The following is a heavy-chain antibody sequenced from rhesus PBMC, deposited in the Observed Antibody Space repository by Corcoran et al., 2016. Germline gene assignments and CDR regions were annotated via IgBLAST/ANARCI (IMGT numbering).Heavy chain of an antibody. CDR3: ARDVAAAGIY. V-gene: IGHV4-122*02. J-gene: IGHJ4*01. CDR1: GYPISSGYY. D-gene: IGHD6-31*01. Sequence: QVQLQESGPGLVKPSETLSPTCAVSGYPISSGYYWSLIRQPPGKGVEWIGYITYSGSTSYNPSLKSRVTISRDTSKNQFSLKLSSVTAADAAVYYCARDVAAAGIYWGQGVLVTVSS. CDR2: ITYSGST.